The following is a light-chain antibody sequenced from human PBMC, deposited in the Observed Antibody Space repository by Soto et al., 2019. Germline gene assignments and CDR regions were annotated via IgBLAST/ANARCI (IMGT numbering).Light chain of an antibody. Sequence: QSALTQPRSVSGSPGQSVTISCTGTSSDVGGYNYVSWYQQHPGKAPKLMIYDVSMRPSGVPDRFSGSKSGNTASLTISGLQAEDEADYYCCSYAGSYSLYVFGTGTKVTVL. J-gene: IGLJ1*01. CDR2: DVS. CDR3: CSYAGSYSLYV. CDR1: SSDVGGYNY. V-gene: IGLV2-11*01.